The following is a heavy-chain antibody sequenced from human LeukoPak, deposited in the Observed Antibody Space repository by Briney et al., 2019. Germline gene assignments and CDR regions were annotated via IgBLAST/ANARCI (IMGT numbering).Heavy chain of an antibody. D-gene: IGHD5-24*01. CDR3: AIRRDGYNWAKFDY. CDR1: GFTFSGYA. J-gene: IGHJ4*02. CDR2: ISGSGGST. Sequence: GGSLRLSCAASGFTFSGYAMSWVRQAPGKGLEWVSAISGSGGSTYYADSVKGRFTISRDNSKNTLYLQMNSLRAEDTAVYYCAIRRDGYNWAKFDYWGQGTLVTVSS. V-gene: IGHV3-23*01.